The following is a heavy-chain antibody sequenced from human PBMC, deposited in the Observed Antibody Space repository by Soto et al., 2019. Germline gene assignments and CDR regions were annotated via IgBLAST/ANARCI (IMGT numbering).Heavy chain of an antibody. Sequence: SVKVSCQASGGTFSSYASRLVRQAPGQGLEWMGGIIPIFGTANYAQKFQGRVTITSDESTSTAYMELSSLRSEDTAVYYCARDLMVKGNLDYWGQGTLVTVSS. D-gene: IGHD5-18*01. J-gene: IGHJ4*02. CDR2: IIPIFGTA. CDR1: GGTFSSYA. V-gene: IGHV1-69*13. CDR3: ARDLMVKGNLDY.